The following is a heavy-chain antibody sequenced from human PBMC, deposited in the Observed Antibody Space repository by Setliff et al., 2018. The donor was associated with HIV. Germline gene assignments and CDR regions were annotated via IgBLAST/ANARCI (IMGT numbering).Heavy chain of an antibody. CDR1: GGSISSHY. V-gene: IGHV4-34*01. CDR3: ARYSSGGIDY. D-gene: IGHD6-19*01. CDR2: INHSGST. J-gene: IGHJ4*02. Sequence: SETLSLTCTVSGGSISSHYWSWIRQPTGKGLEWIGEINHSGSTNYNPSLKSRVTISVDTSQNQFSLKLSSVTAADTAVYYCARYSSGGIDYWGQGTLVTVSS.